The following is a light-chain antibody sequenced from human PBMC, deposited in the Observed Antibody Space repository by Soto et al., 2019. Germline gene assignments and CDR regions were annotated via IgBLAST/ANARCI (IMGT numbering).Light chain of an antibody. CDR2: GAS. J-gene: IGKJ1*01. V-gene: IGKV3-15*01. CDR3: HQYNSWPRA. Sequence: IGITQSPAXRAVSAGXXXRXSCXASQSVSSNLAWYQQKPGQAPRLLIYGASTRATGIPARFSGSGSGTEFTLTISSLQSGDFAVYYCHQYNSWPRAFGQGTKVDIK. CDR1: QSVSSN.